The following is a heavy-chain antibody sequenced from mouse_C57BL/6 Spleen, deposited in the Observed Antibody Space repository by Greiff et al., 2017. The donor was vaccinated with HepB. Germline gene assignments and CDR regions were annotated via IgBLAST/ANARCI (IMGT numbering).Heavy chain of an antibody. Sequence: VKLQESGPELVKPGASVKISCKASGYTFTDYYINWVKQRPGQGLEWIGWIFPGSGSTYYNEKFKGKATLTVDKSSSTAYMLLSSLTSEDSAVYFCARSPLYYYGSSGWFAYWGQGTLVTVSA. CDR1: GYTFTDYY. CDR2: IFPGSGST. D-gene: IGHD1-1*01. J-gene: IGHJ3*01. V-gene: IGHV1-75*01. CDR3: ARSPLYYYGSSGWFAY.